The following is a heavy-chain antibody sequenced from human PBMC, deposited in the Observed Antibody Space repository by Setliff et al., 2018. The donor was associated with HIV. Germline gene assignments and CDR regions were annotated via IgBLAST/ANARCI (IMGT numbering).Heavy chain of an antibody. Sequence: GGSLRLSCAASGFTFSHYWMHWVRQGPGKGLVWVSRINSDGSSTSYADSVKGRFTISRDNAKNTLYLQMNSLRAEDTAVYYCARGSLYGYGDYVEYFQHWGQGTLVTVSS. CDR2: INSDGSST. D-gene: IGHD4-17*01. V-gene: IGHV3-74*01. CDR1: GFTFSHYW. J-gene: IGHJ1*01. CDR3: ARGSLYGYGDYVEYFQH.